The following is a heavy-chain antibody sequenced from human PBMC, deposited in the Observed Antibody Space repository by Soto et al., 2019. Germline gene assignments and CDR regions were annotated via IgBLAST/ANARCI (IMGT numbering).Heavy chain of an antibody. J-gene: IGHJ4*02. CDR1: GFTLGSSW. CDR2: IKQDGIGK. V-gene: IGHV3-7*01. CDR3: ATTRGLDF. Sequence: GASLQISCTASGFTLGSSWMSWVRQAPGKGLEWVANIKQDGIGKHYVDSVKGRFTISRDNAKNSIFLQMDSLRAEDTAIYYCATTRGLDFWGQGTLVTVSS.